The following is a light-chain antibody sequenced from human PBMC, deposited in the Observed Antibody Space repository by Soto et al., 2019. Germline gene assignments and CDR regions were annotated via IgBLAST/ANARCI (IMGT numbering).Light chain of an antibody. Sequence: QSVLTQPASVSGSPGQSITISCTGTSSDIDTYNYVSWYQQHPGKAPKLMIYDVSNRPSGVSNRFSGSTSGNTASLTISGLQAEDEADYYCSSSTTSSTILFGGGTKLTVL. V-gene: IGLV2-14*03. CDR2: DVS. J-gene: IGLJ2*01. CDR3: SSSTTSSTIL. CDR1: SSDIDTYNY.